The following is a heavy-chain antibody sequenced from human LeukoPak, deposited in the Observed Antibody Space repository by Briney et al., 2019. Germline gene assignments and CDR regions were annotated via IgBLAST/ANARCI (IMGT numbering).Heavy chain of an antibody. CDR2: IYYSGST. D-gene: IGHD3-10*01. CDR3: ARVWGYYGSGSYYPRPGYFDY. Sequence: SETLSLTCTVSGGSISSHYWSWIRQPPGKGLEWIGYIYYSGSTNYNPSLKSRVTISVDTPKNQFSLKLSSVTAADTAVYYCARVWGYYGSGSYYPRPGYFDYWGQGTLVTVSS. CDR1: GGSISSHY. J-gene: IGHJ4*02. V-gene: IGHV4-59*11.